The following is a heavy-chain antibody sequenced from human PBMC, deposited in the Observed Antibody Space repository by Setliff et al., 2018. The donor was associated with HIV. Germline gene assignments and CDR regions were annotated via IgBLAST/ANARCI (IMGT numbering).Heavy chain of an antibody. CDR2: ISWSGSGI. D-gene: IGHD6-6*01. CDR1: GFKFYDYG. J-gene: IGHJ4*02. V-gene: IGHV3-20*04. CDR3: ARDTGQLGYYFDS. Sequence: GGSLRLSCAASGFKFYDYGMSWVRQGPGKGLEWVAGISWSGSGIGYGDSVKGRFTISRDDNRNFLFLQMNSLSAEDTAIYFCARDTGQLGYYFDSWGQRTLVSVSS.